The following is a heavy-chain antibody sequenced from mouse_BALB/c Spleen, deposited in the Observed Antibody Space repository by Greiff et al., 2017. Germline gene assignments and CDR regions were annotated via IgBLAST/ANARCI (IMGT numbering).Heavy chain of an antibody. CDR3: ARDRNYGSSYGAY. D-gene: IGHD1-1*01. CDR2: IWAGGST. Sequence: VKVVESGPGLVAPSQSLSITCTVSGFSLTSYGVHWVRQPPGKGLEWLGVIWAGGSTNYNSALMSSLSISKDNSKSQVFLKMNSLQTDDTAMYYCARDRNYGSSYGAYWGQGTLVTVSA. V-gene: IGHV2-9*02. J-gene: IGHJ3*01. CDR1: GFSLTSYG.